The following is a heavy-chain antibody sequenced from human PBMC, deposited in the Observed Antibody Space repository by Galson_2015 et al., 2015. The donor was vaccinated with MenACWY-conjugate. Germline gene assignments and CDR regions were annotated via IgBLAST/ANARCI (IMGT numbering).Heavy chain of an antibody. CDR1: GFSFSGSW. Sequence: SLRLSCAASGFSFSGSWMSWVRQAPGKGLEWVANIKQDASEKYYVDSVKGRFAISRDNAKTSLYLQMNSLGAEDTAVYYCARGPRYGAFDIWGQGTMVTFSS. V-gene: IGHV3-7*03. CDR2: IKQDASEK. D-gene: IGHD4-17*01. CDR3: ARGPRYGAFDI. J-gene: IGHJ3*02.